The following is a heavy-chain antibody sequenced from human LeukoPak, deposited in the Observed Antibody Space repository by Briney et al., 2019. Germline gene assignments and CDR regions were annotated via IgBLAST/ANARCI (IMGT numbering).Heavy chain of an antibody. CDR3: ARDTSEQSPTNYYYYGMDV. Sequence: ASVKVSFKASGYTFTSYYMHWVRQAPGQGLEWMGIINPSGGSTSYAQKFQGRVTMTRDTSTSTVYMELSSLRSEDTAVYYCARDTSEQSPTNYYYYGMDVWGQGTTVTVSS. D-gene: IGHD1/OR15-1a*01. V-gene: IGHV1-46*01. J-gene: IGHJ6*02. CDR2: INPSGGST. CDR1: GYTFTSYY.